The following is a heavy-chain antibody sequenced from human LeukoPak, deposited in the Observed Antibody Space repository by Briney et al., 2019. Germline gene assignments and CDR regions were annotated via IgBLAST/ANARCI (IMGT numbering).Heavy chain of an antibody. CDR2: INAGNGNT. Sequence: ASVKVSCKASGYTFTSYAMHWVRQAPGQRLEWMGWINAGNGNTKYSQKFQGRVTITRDTSASTAYMELSSLRSEDTAVYYCARDDSGSYSAYFDYWGQGTLVTVSS. V-gene: IGHV1-3*01. CDR3: ARDDSGSYSAYFDY. D-gene: IGHD1-26*01. CDR1: GYTFTSYA. J-gene: IGHJ4*02.